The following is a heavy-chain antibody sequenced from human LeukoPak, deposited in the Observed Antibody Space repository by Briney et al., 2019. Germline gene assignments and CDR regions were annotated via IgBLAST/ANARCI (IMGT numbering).Heavy chain of an antibody. CDR3: AREGTDIVVVGRWFDP. D-gene: IGHD2-2*01. J-gene: IGHJ5*02. CDR1: GYTFTGYY. CDR2: INPNSGGT. Sequence: ASVKVSCKASGYTFTGYYMHWVRQAPGQGLEWMGWINPNSGGTNYAQKFQGRVTMTRDTSISTAYMELSRLGSDDTAVYYCAREGTDIVVVGRWFDPWGQGTLVTVSS. V-gene: IGHV1-2*02.